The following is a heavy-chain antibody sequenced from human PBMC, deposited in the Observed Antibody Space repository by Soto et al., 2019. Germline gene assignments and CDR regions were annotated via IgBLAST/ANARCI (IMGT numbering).Heavy chain of an antibody. CDR2: IYYSGST. CDR1: GGSISSGGYY. CDR3: AREGGIVGATAADY. Sequence: SETLYLTCTVSGGSISSGGYYWSWIRQHPGKGLEWIGYIYYSGSTYYNPSLKSRVTISVDTSKNQFSLKLSSVTAADTAVYYCAREGGIVGATAADYLGQGTLVTVS. V-gene: IGHV4-31*03. D-gene: IGHD1-26*01. J-gene: IGHJ4*02.